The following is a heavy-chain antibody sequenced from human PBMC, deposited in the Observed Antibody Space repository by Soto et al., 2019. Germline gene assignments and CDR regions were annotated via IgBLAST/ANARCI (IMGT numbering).Heavy chain of an antibody. CDR2: ISSSNSYI. CDR3: TRELVGATVFDY. Sequence: GGSLRLSCAASGFTFSSYSMSWVRQAPGKGLEWVSSISSSNSYIYYADSVKGRFTISRDNAKNSPYLQMNSLRAEDTAVYYCTRELVGATVFDYWGQGTLVTVSS. D-gene: IGHD1-26*01. V-gene: IGHV3-21*01. J-gene: IGHJ4*02. CDR1: GFTFSSYS.